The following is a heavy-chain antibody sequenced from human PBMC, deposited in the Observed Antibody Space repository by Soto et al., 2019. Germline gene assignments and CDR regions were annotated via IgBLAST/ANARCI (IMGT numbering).Heavy chain of an antibody. V-gene: IGHV1-2*04. Sequence: ASVKGSCKASGYTFSGDYSHWGRQDPGQGLEWMGWINPNSGGTNYAQKFQGWVTMTRDTSISTAYMELSRLRSDDTAVYYCAKGGELVPDYYSVMAVWGQGTTVTVSS. CDR3: AKGGELVPDYYSVMAV. D-gene: IGHD2-2*01. J-gene: IGHJ6*02. CDR1: GYTFSGDY. CDR2: INPNSGGT.